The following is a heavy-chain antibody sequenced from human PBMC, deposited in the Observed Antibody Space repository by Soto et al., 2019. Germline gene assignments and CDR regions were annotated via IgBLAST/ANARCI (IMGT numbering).Heavy chain of an antibody. V-gene: IGHV1-8*01. CDR2: MNPNSGNT. CDR3: ARSRVFIASTHKGYNWFDP. J-gene: IGHJ5*02. D-gene: IGHD3-3*01. CDR1: GYTFTSYD. Sequence: VASVKVSCKASGYTFTSYDINWVRQATGQGLEWMGWMNPNSGNTGYAQKFQGRVTMTRNTSISTAYMELSSLRSEDTAVYYCARSRVFIASTHKGYNWFDPWGQGTLVTVSS.